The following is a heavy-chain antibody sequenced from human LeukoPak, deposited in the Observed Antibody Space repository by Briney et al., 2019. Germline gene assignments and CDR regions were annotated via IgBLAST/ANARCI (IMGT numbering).Heavy chain of an antibody. J-gene: IGHJ5*02. CDR2: LYYSGST. V-gene: IGHV4-39*01. CDR3: SRLYCTTSSCGRFDP. Sequence: SETLSLTCTVSGVSISSSGYYWAWIRQPPGKGLEWIGTLYYSGSTCFKPALKSRVTISVDTSKNQFSLKLTSVTAADTAVYYCSRLYCTTSSCGRFDPWGQGTLVTVSS. CDR1: GVSISSSGYY. D-gene: IGHD2-2*01.